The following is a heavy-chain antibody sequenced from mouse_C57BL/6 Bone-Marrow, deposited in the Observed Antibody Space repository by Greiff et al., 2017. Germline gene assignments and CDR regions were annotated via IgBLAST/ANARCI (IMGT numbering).Heavy chain of an antibody. CDR1: GFTFSSYG. J-gene: IGHJ3*01. D-gene: IGHD2-10*02. V-gene: IGHV5-6*02. CDR3: ARRGVWLGFAY. CDR2: ISSGGSYT. Sequence: EVKLVESGGDLVKPGGSLKLSCAASGFTFSSYGMSWVRQTPDKRLEWVATISSGGSYTYYPDSVKGRFTISRDNAKNTLYLQMSSLKSEDTAMYYCARRGVWLGFAYWGQGTLVTVSA.